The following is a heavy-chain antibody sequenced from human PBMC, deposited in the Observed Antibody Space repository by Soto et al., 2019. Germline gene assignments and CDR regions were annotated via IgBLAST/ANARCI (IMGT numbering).Heavy chain of an antibody. CDR1: GFTFSTYA. CDR2: ISDNGGST. CDR3: ARLLRFLEWLSYDYGMDV. D-gene: IGHD3-3*01. J-gene: IGHJ6*02. V-gene: IGHV3-23*01. Sequence: PGGSLRLSCAASGFTFSTYAMSWVRQAPGKGLEWVSAISDNGGSTYYADSVKGRFTISRDNSKNTLYLQMNSLRAEDTAVYYCARLLRFLEWLSYDYGMDVWGQGTTVTVSS.